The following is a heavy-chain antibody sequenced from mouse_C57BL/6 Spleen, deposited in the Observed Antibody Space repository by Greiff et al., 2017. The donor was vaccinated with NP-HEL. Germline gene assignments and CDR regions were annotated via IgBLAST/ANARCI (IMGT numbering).Heavy chain of an antibody. J-gene: IGHJ2*01. V-gene: IGHV1-15*01. D-gene: IGHD2-4*01. CDR3: TRSGLRRGGYYFDY. CDR1: GYTFTDYE. Sequence: QVQLKQSGAELVRPGASVTLSCKASGYTFTDYEMHWVKQTPVHGLEWIGAIDPETGGTAYNQKFKGKAILTADKSSSTAYMELRSLTSEDSAVYYCTRSGLRRGGYYFDYWGQGTTLTVSS. CDR2: IDPETGGT.